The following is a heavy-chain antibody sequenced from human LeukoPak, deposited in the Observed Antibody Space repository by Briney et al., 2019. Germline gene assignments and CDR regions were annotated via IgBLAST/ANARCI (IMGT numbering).Heavy chain of an antibody. CDR1: GGSFSGYY. D-gene: IGHD4-17*01. CDR3: ARDGAVTTGGAFDI. J-gene: IGHJ3*02. CDR2: INHSGST. V-gene: IGHV4-34*01. Sequence: PSETLSLTCAVYGGSFSGYYWSWIRQPPGKGLEWIGEINHSGSTNYNPSLKSRVTISVDTSKNQFSLKLSSVTAADTAVYYCARDGAVTTGGAFDIWGQGTMVTVSS.